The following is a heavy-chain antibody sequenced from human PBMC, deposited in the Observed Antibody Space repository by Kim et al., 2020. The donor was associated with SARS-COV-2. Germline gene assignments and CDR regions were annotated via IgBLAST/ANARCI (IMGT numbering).Heavy chain of an antibody. Sequence: SETLSLTCAVYGGSFSGYYWSWIRQPPGKGLEWIGEINHSGSTNYNPSLKSRVTISVDTSKNQFSLKLSSVTAADTAVYYCARGQGYDFWSGYPTQRHHYFDYWGQGTLVTVSS. D-gene: IGHD3-3*01. CDR3: ARGQGYDFWSGYPTQRHHYFDY. CDR1: GGSFSGYY. CDR2: INHSGST. J-gene: IGHJ4*02. V-gene: IGHV4-34*01.